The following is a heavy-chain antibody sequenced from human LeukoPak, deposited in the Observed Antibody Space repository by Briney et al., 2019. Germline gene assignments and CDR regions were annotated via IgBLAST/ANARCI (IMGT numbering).Heavy chain of an antibody. V-gene: IGHV4-59*01. CDR3: ARVRGVIPMEGEFDY. J-gene: IGHJ4*02. CDR1: GGSISSYY. Sequence: PSETLSLTCTVSGGSISSYYWSWIRQPPGKGLEWIGYIYYSGSTNYNPSLKSRVIISVDTSKNQFSLKLSSVTAADTAVYYCARVRGVIPMEGEFDYWGQGTLVTVSS. D-gene: IGHD3-10*01. CDR2: IYYSGST.